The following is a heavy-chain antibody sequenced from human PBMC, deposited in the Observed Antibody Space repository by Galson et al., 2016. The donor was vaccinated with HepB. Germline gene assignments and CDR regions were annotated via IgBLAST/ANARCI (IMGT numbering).Heavy chain of an antibody. J-gene: IGHJ2*01. Sequence: SETLSLTCTVSSDSVKSDYWSWIRQPPGKGLEWVGEVDHNGGTNFNPSLKSRVTMSLDTSKNQFSLKLSSVTAADTAVYFCAREDWYFDLWGRGTLVTVSS. CDR3: AREDWYFDL. CDR1: SDSVKSDY. V-gene: IGHV4-59*04. CDR2: VDHNGGT.